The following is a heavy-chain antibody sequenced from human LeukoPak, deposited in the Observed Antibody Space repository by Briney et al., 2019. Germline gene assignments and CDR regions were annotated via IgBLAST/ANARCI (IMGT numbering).Heavy chain of an antibody. J-gene: IGHJ4*02. D-gene: IGHD3-10*01. CDR1: GFNSTNYW. V-gene: IGHV5-51*01. CDR2: IYAVDSDT. Sequence: PGESLKISCECSGFNSTNYWIGLVRQMPGKALEWMGVIYAVDSDTRYSPSFQGQVTISADKSIYTAYLHWSSLKASDTAMYYCAKATGRHYKSLSHFDYWGQGTQVTVSS. CDR3: AKATGRHYKSLSHFDY.